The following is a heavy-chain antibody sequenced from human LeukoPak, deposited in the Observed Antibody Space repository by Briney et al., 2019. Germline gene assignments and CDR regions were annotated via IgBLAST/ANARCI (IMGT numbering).Heavy chain of an antibody. V-gene: IGHV3-30-3*01. D-gene: IGHD3-22*01. CDR2: ISYDESYR. Sequence: GGSLRLSCAASGFTFSSYAMHWVRQAPGKGLEWVALISYDESYRYYADSVKGRFTISRDNSKNTLYLQMNSLRAEDTAVYYCARTHYYDSSGYYYGIDYWGQGTLVTVSS. J-gene: IGHJ4*02. CDR1: GFTFSSYA. CDR3: ARTHYYDSSGYYYGIDY.